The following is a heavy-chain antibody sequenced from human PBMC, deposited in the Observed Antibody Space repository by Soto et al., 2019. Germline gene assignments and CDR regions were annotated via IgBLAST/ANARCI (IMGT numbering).Heavy chain of an antibody. V-gene: IGHV4-4*02. CDR2: IYHSGST. D-gene: IGHD6-13*01. Sequence: QVQLQESGPGLVKPSGTLSLTCAVSGGSISSSNWWSWVRQPPGKGLEWIGEIYHSGSTNYNPSLKSRVTLSGDKSKNQFSRKLSSVTAADTAVYYCARAAMGGSSWPFDYWGQGTLVTVSS. CDR3: ARAAMGGSSWPFDY. CDR1: GGSISSSNW. J-gene: IGHJ4*02.